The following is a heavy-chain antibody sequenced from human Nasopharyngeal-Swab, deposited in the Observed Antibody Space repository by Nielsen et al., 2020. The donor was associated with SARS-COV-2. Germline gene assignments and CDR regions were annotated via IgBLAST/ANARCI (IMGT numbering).Heavy chain of an antibody. CDR1: GFTFGDCA. D-gene: IGHD3-10*01. CDR2: IWGDSSSK. J-gene: IGHJ5*02. V-gene: IGHV3-43*02. CDR3: AKDKVGSYDA. Sequence: GESLKISCAASGFTFGDCAIHWVRQAPGKGLQWVSLIWGDSSSKRYADSVKDRFTVSRDNSKNFVYLQMNSLREEDTGFYYCAKDKVGSYDAWGRGTLVSVSS.